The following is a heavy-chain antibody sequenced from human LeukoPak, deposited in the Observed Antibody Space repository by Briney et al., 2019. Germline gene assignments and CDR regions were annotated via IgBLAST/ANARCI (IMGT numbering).Heavy chain of an antibody. CDR3: AKDGAAAARTFDY. Sequence: SLKISCAASGSTFDDYAMHWVRQAPGKGLEWASGISWNSGSIGYADSVKGRFTISRDNAKNSLYLQMSSLRAEDTALYYCAKDGAAAARTFDYWGQGTLVTVSS. CDR2: ISWNSGSI. V-gene: IGHV3-9*01. CDR1: GSTFDDYA. D-gene: IGHD6-13*01. J-gene: IGHJ4*02.